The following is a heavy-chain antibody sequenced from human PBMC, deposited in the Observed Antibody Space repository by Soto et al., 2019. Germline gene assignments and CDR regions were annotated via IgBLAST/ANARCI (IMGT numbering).Heavy chain of an antibody. J-gene: IGHJ4*02. CDR2: FDPEDGET. Sequence: GASVKVSCKVSGYTLTELSMHWVRQAPGKGLEWMGGFDPEDGETIYAQKFQGRVTMTEDTSTDTAYMELSSLRSEDTAVYYCATASRMTTVTTALRRDYLDYWGQGTLVTVSS. CDR3: ATASRMTTVTTALRRDYLDY. V-gene: IGHV1-24*01. CDR1: GYTLTELS. D-gene: IGHD4-17*01.